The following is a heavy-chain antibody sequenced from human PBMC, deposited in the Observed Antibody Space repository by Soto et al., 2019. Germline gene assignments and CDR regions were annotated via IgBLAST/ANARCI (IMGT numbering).Heavy chain of an antibody. CDR2: IIPIFGTA. CDR3: AGAGAGTRVGSAP. Sequence: QVQLVQSGAEVKKPGSSVKVSCKASGGTFSSYAISWVRQAPGQGLEWMGGIIPIFGTANYAQKFQGRVTITADESTSTAYRELSSLRSGDPAVYYCAGAGAGTRVGSAPGGQGTLVTVSS. CDR1: GGTFSSYA. V-gene: IGHV1-69*01. J-gene: IGHJ5*02. D-gene: IGHD6-19*01.